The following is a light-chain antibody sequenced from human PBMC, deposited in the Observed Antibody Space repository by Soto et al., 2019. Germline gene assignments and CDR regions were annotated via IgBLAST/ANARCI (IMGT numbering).Light chain of an antibody. V-gene: IGKV1-5*03. Sequence: DIQMTQSPSTLSASVGDRVTITCRASQSISSRLAWYQQKPGKAPNLLIYKASSLESGVPSRFSGSGSGTEFALTISSLQPDDFATYDCQQYSDIPWTFGQGTKVEIK. J-gene: IGKJ1*01. CDR2: KAS. CDR1: QSISSR. CDR3: QQYSDIPWT.